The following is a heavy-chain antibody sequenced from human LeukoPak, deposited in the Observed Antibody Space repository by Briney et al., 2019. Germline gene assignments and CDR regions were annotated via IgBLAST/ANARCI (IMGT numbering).Heavy chain of an antibody. Sequence: SETLSLTCTVSGGSISSSSYYWGWIRQPPGKGLEWIGSIYYSGSTYYNPSLKSRVTISVDTSKNQFSLKLSSVTAADTAVYYCAGDWELENWGQGSLVTVSS. CDR2: IYYSGST. D-gene: IGHD1-26*01. V-gene: IGHV4-39*01. CDR1: GGSISSSSYY. J-gene: IGHJ4*02. CDR3: AGDWELEN.